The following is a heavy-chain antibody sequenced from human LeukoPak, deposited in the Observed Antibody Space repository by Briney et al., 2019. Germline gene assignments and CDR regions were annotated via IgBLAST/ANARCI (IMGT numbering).Heavy chain of an antibody. CDR1: GYTFTSYG. J-gene: IGHJ4*02. V-gene: IGHV1-18*01. D-gene: IGHD3-16*01. CDR2: ISTYNGNT. CDR3: ARVDDYVWGRGYFDY. Sequence: ASVKVSCKASGYTFTSYGISWVRQAPGQGLEWMGWISTYNGNTNYAQKLQGRVTMTTDTSTSTAYMELRSLRSDDTAVYYCARVDDYVWGRGYFDYWGQGALVTVSS.